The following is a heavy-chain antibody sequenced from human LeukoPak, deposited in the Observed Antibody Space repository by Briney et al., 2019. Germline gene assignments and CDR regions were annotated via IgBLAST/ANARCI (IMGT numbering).Heavy chain of an antibody. J-gene: IGHJ5*02. D-gene: IGHD2-15*01. CDR3: ARGLLGNWFDP. V-gene: IGHV1-18*01. Sequence: GASVKVSCKASGYTDNSYGISWVRQAPGQGLEWMGWISPYNGNTHYAQNLQGRVTMTTDTSTTTAYMELRSLRSDDTAVYYCARGLLGNWFDPWGQGTLVTVSS. CDR2: ISPYNGNT. CDR1: GYTDNSYG.